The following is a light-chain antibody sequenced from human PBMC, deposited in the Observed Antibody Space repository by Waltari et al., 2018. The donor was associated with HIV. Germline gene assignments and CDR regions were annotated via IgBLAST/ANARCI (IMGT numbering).Light chain of an antibody. J-gene: IGLJ7*01. CDR3: ASYSRDVTLVL. CDR2: GVK. Sequence: QSALTQPASVSGSPGQSINISCLGSHTDIGASDYLSWYQKHSDTAPKLLIYGVKKRPSGVSNRFSASKSANTASLTISGLQLEDEADYYCASYSRDVTLVLFGGGTRLTV. V-gene: IGLV2-14*03. CDR1: HTDIGASDY.